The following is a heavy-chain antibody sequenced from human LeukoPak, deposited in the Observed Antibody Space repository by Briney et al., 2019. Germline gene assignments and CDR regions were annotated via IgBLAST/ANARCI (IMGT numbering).Heavy chain of an antibody. Sequence: PGGSLRLSCAAPGFTFSSYAMSWVRQAPGKGLEWVSAISGSGGSTYYADSVKGRFTISRDNSKNTLSLQMNGLIPEDTAVYYCAKSVASDAYWGQGTLVTVSS. D-gene: IGHD5-12*01. V-gene: IGHV3-23*01. CDR3: AKSVASDAY. CDR2: ISGSGGST. J-gene: IGHJ4*02. CDR1: GFTFSSYA.